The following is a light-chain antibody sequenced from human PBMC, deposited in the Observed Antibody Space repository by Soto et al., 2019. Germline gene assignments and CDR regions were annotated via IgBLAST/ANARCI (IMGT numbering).Light chain of an antibody. CDR2: GNT. CDR3: SSYTSSSTRV. J-gene: IGLJ1*01. Sequence: QSVLTQPPSVSGAPGQRVTISCTGSSSNIGAGYDVHWYQHLPGTAPKLLIYGNTNRPSGVPDRFSGSKSGTSASLAISGLQAEDEADYYCSSYTSSSTRVFGTGTKVTVL. V-gene: IGLV1-40*01. CDR1: SSNIGAGYD.